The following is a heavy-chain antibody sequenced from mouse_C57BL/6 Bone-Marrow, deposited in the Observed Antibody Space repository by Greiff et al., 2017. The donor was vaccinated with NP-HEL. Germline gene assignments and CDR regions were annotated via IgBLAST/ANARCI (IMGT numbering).Heavy chain of an antibody. D-gene: IGHD2-2*01. Sequence: QVQLQQPGAELVKPGASVKLSCKASGYTFTSYWMHWVKQRPGQGLEWIGMIHPNSGSTNYNEKFKSKATMTVDKSSSTAYMQLSSLASEDSAVYYCARMGVWLRWWYVAVWGTVTTVTVSS. CDR3: ARMGVWLRWWYVAV. J-gene: IGHJ1*03. V-gene: IGHV1-64*01. CDR1: GYTFTSYW. CDR2: IHPNSGST.